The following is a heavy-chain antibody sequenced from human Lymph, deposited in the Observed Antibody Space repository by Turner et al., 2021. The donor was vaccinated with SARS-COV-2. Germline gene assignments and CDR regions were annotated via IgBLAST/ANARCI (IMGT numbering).Heavy chain of an antibody. V-gene: IGHV3-53*01. Sequence: EVHLVESGGGLIQPGGSLRLSCPASVFLVSSNYMSWVRQAPGKGLEWVAVIYSGGSTYYADSVKGRFTISRDNSKNTLYLQMNSLRAEDTAMYYCARVLPYGDYFDYWGQGTLVTVSS. CDR1: VFLVSSNY. J-gene: IGHJ4*02. D-gene: IGHD4-17*01. CDR2: IYSGGST. CDR3: ARVLPYGDYFDY.